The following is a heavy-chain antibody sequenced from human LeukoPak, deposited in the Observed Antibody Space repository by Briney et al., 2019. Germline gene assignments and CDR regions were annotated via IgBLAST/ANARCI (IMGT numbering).Heavy chain of an antibody. CDR3: ARVEGSMVRGVITSGAFDI. J-gene: IGHJ3*02. CDR2: IYPGDSDT. CDR1: GYSFTTYW. V-gene: IGHV5-51*01. Sequence: GESLKISCKGSGYSFTTYWIGWVRQMPGKGLEWMGIIYPGDSDTRYSPSFQGQVTISADKSISTAYLQWSSLKASDTAMYYCARVEGSMVRGVITSGAFDIWGQGTMVTVSS. D-gene: IGHD3-10*01.